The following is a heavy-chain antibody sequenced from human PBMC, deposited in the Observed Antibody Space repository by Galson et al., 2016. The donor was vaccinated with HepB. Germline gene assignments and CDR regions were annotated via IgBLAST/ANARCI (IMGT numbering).Heavy chain of an antibody. CDR2: ITSDGSYR. CDR1: GFTFSSHW. Sequence: SLRLSCAASGFTFSSHWMHWVRLVPGKGLVCVARITSDGSYRDYGDSVEGRFTISRDNSKNTLYLQINSLRAEDTALYYCARDIAGDGKAAFDIWGQGTMVIVSS. J-gene: IGHJ3*02. D-gene: IGHD2-21*01. V-gene: IGHV3-74*01. CDR3: ARDIAGDGKAAFDI.